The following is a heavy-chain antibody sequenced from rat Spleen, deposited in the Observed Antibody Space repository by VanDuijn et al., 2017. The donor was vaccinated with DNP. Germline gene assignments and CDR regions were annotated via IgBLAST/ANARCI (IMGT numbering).Heavy chain of an antibody. CDR1: GYTFTTYY. V-gene: IGHV1-43*01. CDR3: ARPYYYNYSWYFDF. D-gene: IGHD1-2*01. CDR2: INTGGGGT. J-gene: IGHJ1*01. Sequence: QIQLRQSGAEPAKPGSSVKISCKASGYTFTTYYITWIKQTTGQGLEYIGYINTGGGGTHYNEKFKGKATLTVDKSSSTAFMQLSSLTPDDSAVYYCARPYYYNYSWYFDFWGPGTMVTVSS.